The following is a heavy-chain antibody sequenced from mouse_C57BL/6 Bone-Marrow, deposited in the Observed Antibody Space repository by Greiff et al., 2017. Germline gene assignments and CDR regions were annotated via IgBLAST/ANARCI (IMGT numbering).Heavy chain of an antibody. CDR3: YSDYYGSSRSDV. J-gene: IGHJ1*03. CDR1: GFNIKNTY. CDR2: IDPANGNT. V-gene: IGHV14-3*01. Sequence: VQLKQSVAELVRPGASVKLSCTASGFNIKNTYMHWVKQRPEQGLEWIGRIDPANGNTKYAPKFQGKATITADTSSNTAYLQLSSLTSEDTAIXDCYSDYYGSSRSDVWGTGTTVTVSA. D-gene: IGHD1-1*01.